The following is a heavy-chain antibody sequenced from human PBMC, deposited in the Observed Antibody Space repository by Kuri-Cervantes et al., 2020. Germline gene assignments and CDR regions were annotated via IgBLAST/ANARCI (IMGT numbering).Heavy chain of an antibody. CDR1: GGSFSGYY. V-gene: IGHV4-34*01. CDR2: INHSGST. J-gene: IGHJ4*02. D-gene: IGHD3-3*01. CDR3: ARGGGFSNFWSTYYEGSNYFDY. Sequence: SQTLSLTCAVYGGSFSGYYWSWIRQPPGKGLEWIGEINHSGSTNYNPSLKSRVTISVDTSKNQLSLKLSSVTAADTAVYYCARGGGFSNFWSTYYEGSNYFDYWGQGTLVTVSS.